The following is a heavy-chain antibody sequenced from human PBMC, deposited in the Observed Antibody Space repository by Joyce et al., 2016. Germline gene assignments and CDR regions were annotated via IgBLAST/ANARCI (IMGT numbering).Heavy chain of an antibody. CDR1: GGSIRRGDW. Sequence: QVQLTESGPGLVKPSGTLSLTCGVSGGSIRRGDWWTWVRQTRVGGFEWIGVIHQTGTTNYNPSLKSRVTISLDRSTNQFSLDLNSVSAADTSVYYCAGGRLYLGLWGQGTLVSVSS. CDR2: IHQTGTT. V-gene: IGHV4-4*02. D-gene: IGHD2-15*01. CDR3: AGGRLYLGL. J-gene: IGHJ4*02.